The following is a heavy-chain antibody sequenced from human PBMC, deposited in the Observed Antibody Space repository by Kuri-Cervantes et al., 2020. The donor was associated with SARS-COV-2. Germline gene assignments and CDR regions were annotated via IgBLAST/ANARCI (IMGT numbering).Heavy chain of an antibody. V-gene: IGHV3-48*03. CDR2: ISSSGSTI. CDR3: ARGYSSGWAGDAFDI. J-gene: IGHJ3*02. Sequence: GESLKISCAASGFTFSSYWMNWVRQAPGKGLEWVSYISSSGSTIYYADSVKGRFTISRDNAKNSLYLQMNSLRAEDTAVYYCARGYSSGWAGDAFDIWGQGTMVTVSS. CDR1: GFTFSSYW. D-gene: IGHD6-19*01.